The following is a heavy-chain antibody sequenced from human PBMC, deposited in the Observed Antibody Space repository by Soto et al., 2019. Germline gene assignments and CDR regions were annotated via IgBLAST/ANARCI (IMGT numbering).Heavy chain of an antibody. J-gene: IGHJ3*01. CDR1: GGTFRNLA. D-gene: IGHD2-15*01. CDR2: FIPIIGGG. Sequence: QVQLVQSGAEVKKPGSSVNVSCKASGGTFRNLAINWVRQAPGQGLEWMGGFIPIIGGGINAQKFQGRVTITSDASTSTAYMELSSLKSEDTAMYFCARRSVSHSNAFDFWGQGTMVTVSS. V-gene: IGHV1-69*01. CDR3: ARRSVSHSNAFDF.